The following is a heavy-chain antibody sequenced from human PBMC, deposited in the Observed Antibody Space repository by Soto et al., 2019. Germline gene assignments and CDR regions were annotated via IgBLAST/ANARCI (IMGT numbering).Heavy chain of an antibody. J-gene: IGHJ4*02. CDR1: GGSFSGYY. D-gene: IGHD3-9*01. CDR3: ARHIEGFFDWLLPDPGYFDY. V-gene: IGHV4-34*01. CDR2: INHSGST. Sequence: SETLSLTCAVYGGSFSGYYWSWIRQPPGKGLEWIGEINHSGSTNYNPSLKSRVTISVDTSKNQFSLKLSSVTAADTAVYYCARHIEGFFDWLLPDPGYFDYWGQGTLVTVS.